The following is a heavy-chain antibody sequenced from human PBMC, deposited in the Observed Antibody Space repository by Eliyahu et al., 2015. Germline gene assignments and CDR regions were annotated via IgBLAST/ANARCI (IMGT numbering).Heavy chain of an antibody. Sequence: QVQLQESGPGLVKPSQTLSLXCTVSGXSIXXXDYXWSWIRQPPGKGLEWIGYIYYSGSTYYNPSLKSRVTISVDTSKNQFSLKLSSVTAADTAVYYCARGRAFNWNDVRPYYFDYWGQGTLVTVSS. CDR2: IYYSGST. CDR3: ARGRAFNWNDVRPYYFDY. J-gene: IGHJ4*02. D-gene: IGHD1-1*01. CDR1: GXSIXXXDYX. V-gene: IGHV4-30-4*01.